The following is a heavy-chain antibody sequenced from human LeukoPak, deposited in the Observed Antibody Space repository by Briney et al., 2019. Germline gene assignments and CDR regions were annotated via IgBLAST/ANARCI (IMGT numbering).Heavy chain of an antibody. Sequence: GGSLRLSCAASGFTFSSYAMSWVRQAPGKGLEWVSGISGSAGYTYYAVSVKGRFTISRDNSRNTLFLQMNSLRVEDTAVYYCAKGRWELLLLDAFDIWGQGTMVTVSS. V-gene: IGHV3-23*01. CDR2: ISGSAGYT. J-gene: IGHJ3*02. D-gene: IGHD1-26*01. CDR3: AKGRWELLLLDAFDI. CDR1: GFTFSSYA.